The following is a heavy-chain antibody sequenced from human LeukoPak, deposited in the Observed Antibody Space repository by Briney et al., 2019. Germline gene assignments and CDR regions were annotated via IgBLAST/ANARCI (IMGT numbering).Heavy chain of an antibody. CDR3: AELGITMIGGV. Sequence: GSLRLSCAASGFTFSNYGMSWVRQAPGKGLEWVSAISGSGRRTYYADSVKGRFTISRDNAKNSLYLQMNSLRAEDTAVYYCAELGITMIGGVWGQGTLVTVSS. CDR2: ISGSGRRT. D-gene: IGHD3-10*02. J-gene: IGHJ4*02. CDR1: GFTFSNYG. V-gene: IGHV3-23*01.